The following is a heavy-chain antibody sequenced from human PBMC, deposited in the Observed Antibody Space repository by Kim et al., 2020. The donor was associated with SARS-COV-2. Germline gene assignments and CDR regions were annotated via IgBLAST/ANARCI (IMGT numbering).Heavy chain of an antibody. J-gene: IGHJ5*02. Sequence: SETLSLTCAVYGGSFSGYYWSWIRQPPGKGLEWIGEITHSGSTNYNPSLKSRVTISVDTSKNQFSLKLSSVTAADTAVYYCARGYYGSGFNWFAPWGQGTLVTVSS. CDR3: ARGYYGSGFNWFAP. CDR1: GGSFSGYY. CDR2: ITHSGST. D-gene: IGHD3-10*01. V-gene: IGHV4-34*01.